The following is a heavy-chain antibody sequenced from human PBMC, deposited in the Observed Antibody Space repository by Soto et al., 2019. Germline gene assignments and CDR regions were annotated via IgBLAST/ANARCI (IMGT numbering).Heavy chain of an antibody. CDR3: ARINTEVVARESFLSYYVMGL. J-gene: IGHJ6*01. V-gene: IGHV2-70*01. Sequence: SGPTRVNPTQTLTLTCTFSRFSLSTSGMCVSWIRQPPGKALEWLALIDWDDDKYYSTSLKTRLTISKDTSKNQVVLTMTNMDPVDTATYYCARINTEVVARESFLSYYVMGLWSPGTPVSV. CDR2: IDWDDDK. CDR1: RFSLSTSGMC. D-gene: IGHD2-21*01.